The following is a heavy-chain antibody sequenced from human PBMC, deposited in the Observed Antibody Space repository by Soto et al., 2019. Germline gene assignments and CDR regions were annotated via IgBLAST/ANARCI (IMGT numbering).Heavy chain of an antibody. CDR2: ISYDGTYK. CDR3: ANEGDGGFSSLQYGMEV. Sequence: GGSLRLSCAASGFTFNNFAMHWVRQAPGKGLEWVAFISYDGTYKYYADSVRGRFTVYRDNSKSTLFLQMNSLKFEDTAVYVCANEGDGGFSSLQYGMEVWGQGTTVTVSS. CDR1: GFTFNNFA. V-gene: IGHV3-30*14. J-gene: IGHJ6*02. D-gene: IGHD3-16*01.